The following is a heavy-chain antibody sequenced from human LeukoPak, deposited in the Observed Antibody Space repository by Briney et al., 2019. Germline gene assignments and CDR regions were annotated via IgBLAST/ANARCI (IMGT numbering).Heavy chain of an antibody. CDR3: ARVARDAFDI. J-gene: IGHJ3*02. D-gene: IGHD5-12*01. V-gene: IGHV4-30-4*01. Sequence: TLSLTCNVSGGSISSGDYYWSWIRQPPGKGLEWIGYIYYTGSTYYNPSLKSRVPISVVTSKIQFSLKLSSVTAADTAVYYCARVARDAFDIWGQGTMVTVSS. CDR1: GGSISSGDYY. CDR2: IYYTGST.